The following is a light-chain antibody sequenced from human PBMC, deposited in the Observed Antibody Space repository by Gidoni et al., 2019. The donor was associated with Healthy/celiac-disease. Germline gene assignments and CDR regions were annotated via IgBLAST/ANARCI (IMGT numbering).Light chain of an antibody. CDR2: AAS. V-gene: IGKV1-39*01. Sequence: DIQMTPSPSSLSASVGDRVTITCRASQSMSSYLNWYQQKPGKAPKLLIYAASSLQSVVPSRFSGSGSGTDFTLTISSLQPEDFATYYCQQSYSTPYTFGQGTKLEIK. CDR3: QQSYSTPYT. CDR1: QSMSSY. J-gene: IGKJ2*01.